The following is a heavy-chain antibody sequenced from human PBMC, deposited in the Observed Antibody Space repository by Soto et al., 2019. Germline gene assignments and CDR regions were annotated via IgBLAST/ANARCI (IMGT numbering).Heavy chain of an antibody. CDR3: ARYKRRYCSSGGSCYRATGFDY. V-gene: IGHV4-34*01. Sequence: SETLSLTCAVYGGSFSGYYWSWIRQPPGKGLEWIGEINHSGSTNYNPSLKSRVTITVDTSKNQFSLKLSSVTAADTAVYYCARYKRRYCSSGGSCYRATGFDYWGQGTLVTVSS. CDR2: INHSGST. D-gene: IGHD2-15*01. CDR1: GGSFSGYY. J-gene: IGHJ4*02.